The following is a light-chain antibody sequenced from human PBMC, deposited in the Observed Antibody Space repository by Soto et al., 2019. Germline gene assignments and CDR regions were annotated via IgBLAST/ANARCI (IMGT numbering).Light chain of an antibody. CDR1: QSISTW. V-gene: IGKV1-5*03. CDR2: KAS. Sequence: DIQMTQSPSTLSASVGDRVTITCRASQSISTWLAWYQQKPGKAPNLLIYKASSLESGVPSRFSGSGSGTVFILTISNLQTDDFATDACQQYNSYSITFGQGTRLEIK. J-gene: IGKJ5*01. CDR3: QQYNSYSIT.